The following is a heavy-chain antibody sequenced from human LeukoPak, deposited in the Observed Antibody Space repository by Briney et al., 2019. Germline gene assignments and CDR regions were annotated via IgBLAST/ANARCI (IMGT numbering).Heavy chain of an antibody. CDR2: IYHSGSP. J-gene: IGHJ4*02. CDR1: GGSISSNNW. D-gene: IGHD3-16*01. V-gene: IGHV4-4*02. Sequence: SETLSLTCAVSGGSISSNNWWGWVRQPPGKGLEWIGEIYHSGSPNYNPSLKSRVTISVDKSRNHFSLNLSSVTAADTAVYYCARHLGELPTFDYWGQGTLVTVSS. CDR3: ARHLGELPTFDY.